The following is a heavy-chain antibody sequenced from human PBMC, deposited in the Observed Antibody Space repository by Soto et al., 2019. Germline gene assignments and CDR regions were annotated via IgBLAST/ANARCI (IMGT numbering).Heavy chain of an antibody. D-gene: IGHD1-26*01. CDR2: IYTSGST. CDR1: GGSISSYY. J-gene: IGHJ5*02. Sequence: ETLSLTCTVSGGSISSYYWSWIRQPAGKGLEWIGRIYTSGSTNYNPSLKSRVTMSVDTAGKAFSLQLASVTAADTAVYYCARVWYSKTGGLDPWGQGVLVTVSS. V-gene: IGHV4-4*07. CDR3: ARVWYSKTGGLDP.